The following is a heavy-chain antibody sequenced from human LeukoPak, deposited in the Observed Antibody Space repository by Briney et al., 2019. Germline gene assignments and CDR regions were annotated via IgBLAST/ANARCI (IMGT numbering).Heavy chain of an antibody. CDR3: ARASGGDGSGSL. D-gene: IGHD3-10*01. Sequence: SATLSLTCTVSGGSISGYYWTWIRQPPGKGLEWIGFIYEGGSPDYNPSLKSRVTISVDTSKNQFSLNLRYVTAADAAMYYCARASGGDGSGSLWGRGTLVTVSS. CDR2: IYEGGSP. J-gene: IGHJ4*02. V-gene: IGHV4-59*01. CDR1: GGSISGYY.